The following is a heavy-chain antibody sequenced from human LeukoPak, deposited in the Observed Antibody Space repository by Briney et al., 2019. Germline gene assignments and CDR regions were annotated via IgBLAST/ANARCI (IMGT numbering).Heavy chain of an antibody. J-gene: IGHJ4*02. CDR1: GFTFSNYA. CDR3: AKWGDYDVLTGYYVSDY. V-gene: IGHV3-23*01. CDR2: ITGSGGNT. D-gene: IGHD3-9*01. Sequence: GASLRLTCAASGFTFSNYAMSWVRQAPGKGLEWVSAITGSGGNTYYADSVKGRFTISRDNSKNTVFLQMNSLRAEDTAVYYCAKWGDYDVLTGYYVSDYWGQGTLVTVSS.